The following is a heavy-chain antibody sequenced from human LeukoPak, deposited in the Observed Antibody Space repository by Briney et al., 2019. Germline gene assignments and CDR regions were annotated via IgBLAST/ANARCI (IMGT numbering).Heavy chain of an antibody. V-gene: IGHV3-74*01. CDR2: VNSDGSSV. D-gene: IGHD3-9*01. Sequence: GGSLRLSCGASGFTFSVYWMHWIREVPGKGLVWVSRVNSDGSSVKYADSVKGRFTISRDNAKTTLYLQMNSVRADDSAVYYCVRGNTWFFDCWGQG. CDR3: VRGNTWFFDC. CDR1: GFTFSVYW. J-gene: IGHJ4*02.